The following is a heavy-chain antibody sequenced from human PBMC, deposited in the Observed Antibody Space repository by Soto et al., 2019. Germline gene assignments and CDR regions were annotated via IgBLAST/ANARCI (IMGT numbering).Heavy chain of an antibody. J-gene: IGHJ6*02. CDR3: ARADIVVVPAATYYYGMDV. Sequence: LRLSCAASGFTFSSYAMHWVRQAPGKGLEWVAVISYDGSNKYYADSVKGRFTISRDNSKNTLYLQMNSLRAEDTAVYYCARADIVVVPAATYYYGMDVWGQGTTVTVYS. V-gene: IGHV3-30-3*01. CDR1: GFTFSSYA. CDR2: ISYDGSNK. D-gene: IGHD2-2*01.